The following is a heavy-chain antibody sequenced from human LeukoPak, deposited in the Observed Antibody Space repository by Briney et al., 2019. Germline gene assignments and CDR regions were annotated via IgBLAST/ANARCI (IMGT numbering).Heavy chain of an antibody. CDR1: GFTFSNYY. CDR2: IKQDGSEK. V-gene: IGHV3-7*01. CDR3: ARDLDCSSTNCYDNYYYYYMDV. D-gene: IGHD2-2*01. Sequence: GGSLRLSCAASGFTFSNYYMNWVRQAPGKGLEWVANIKQDGSEKDYVDSVRGRFTISRDNAKNSVFLQMNSLRAEDTAVYFCARDLDCSSTNCYDNYYYYYMDVWGKGTTVTVSS. J-gene: IGHJ6*03.